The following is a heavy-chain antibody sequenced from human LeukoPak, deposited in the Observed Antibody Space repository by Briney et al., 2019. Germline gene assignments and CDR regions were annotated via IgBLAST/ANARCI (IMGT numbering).Heavy chain of an antibody. CDR1: GGSISSSSYY. CDR3: ARAYDFRSANYYMDV. CDR2: IYYSGST. Sequence: SLTLSLTCTVSGGSISSSSYYWGWIRQPPGKGLEWIGSIYYSGSTYYNPSLKSRVTISLDTSKNQFSLKLSSVTAADTAVYYCARAYDFRSANYYMDVWGKGTTVTVSS. D-gene: IGHD3-3*01. J-gene: IGHJ6*03. V-gene: IGHV4-39*07.